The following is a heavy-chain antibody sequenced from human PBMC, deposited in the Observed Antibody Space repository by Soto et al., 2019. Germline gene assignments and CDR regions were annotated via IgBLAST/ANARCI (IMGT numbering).Heavy chain of an antibody. Sequence: GGSLRLSCPASGFTFSSYGMHWVRQAPGKGLEWVAVISYDGSNKYYADSVKGRFTISRDNSKNTLYLQMNSLRAEDTAVYYCAKDRHTFFYSSSWYAPFDYWGQGTLVTVSS. J-gene: IGHJ4*02. CDR1: GFTFSSYG. V-gene: IGHV3-30*18. CDR2: ISYDGSNK. D-gene: IGHD6-13*01. CDR3: AKDRHTFFYSSSWYAPFDY.